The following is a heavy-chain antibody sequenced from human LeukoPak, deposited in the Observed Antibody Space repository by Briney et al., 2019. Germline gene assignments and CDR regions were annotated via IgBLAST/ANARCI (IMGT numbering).Heavy chain of an antibody. J-gene: IGHJ6*02. Sequence: PGGSLRLPCAASGFTFYNYAMSWVRQAPGTGLEWVSAVSDSGSSTYYADSVRGRFTISRDNSKNTLYLRMDSLRAEDTAIYYCAKVPYSDYGSGRPPFMDVWGQGTTVAVSS. CDR2: VSDSGSST. V-gene: IGHV3-23*01. CDR1: GFTFYNYA. CDR3: AKVPYSDYGSGRPPFMDV. D-gene: IGHD3-10*01.